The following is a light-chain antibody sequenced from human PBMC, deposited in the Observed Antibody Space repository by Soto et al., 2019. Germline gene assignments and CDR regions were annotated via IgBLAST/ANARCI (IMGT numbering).Light chain of an antibody. CDR3: QQRSNWPQNT. Sequence: EIVLTQSPATLSFSPGERATLSCRASQSVSSYLAWYQQKPGQAPRLLIYDASNRATGIPARFSGSGSGTDLTLTISSLEPEDFAVYYCQQRSNWPQNTFGQGTKLEIK. V-gene: IGKV3-11*01. CDR1: QSVSSY. J-gene: IGKJ2*01. CDR2: DAS.